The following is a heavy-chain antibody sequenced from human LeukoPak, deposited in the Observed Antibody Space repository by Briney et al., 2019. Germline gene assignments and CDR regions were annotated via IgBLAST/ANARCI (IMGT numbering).Heavy chain of an antibody. V-gene: IGHV1-2*02. CDR3: ARDRGYCSGGSCYFLFY. D-gene: IGHD2-15*01. Sequence: ASVKVSCKASGYTFTGYYMHWVRQAPGQGLEWMGWINPNSGGANYAQKFQGRVTMTRDMSTSTVYMELSSLRSEDTAVYYCARDRGYCSGGSCYFLFYWGQGTPVTVSS. CDR1: GYTFTGYY. J-gene: IGHJ4*02. CDR2: INPNSGGA.